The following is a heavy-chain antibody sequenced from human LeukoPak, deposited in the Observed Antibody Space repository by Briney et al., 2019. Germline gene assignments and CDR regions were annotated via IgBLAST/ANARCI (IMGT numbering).Heavy chain of an antibody. D-gene: IGHD3-3*01. CDR1: GGTFSSYA. J-gene: IGHJ3*02. CDR2: IIPIFGTA. CDR3: ASLDYDFWFRDAFDI. Sequence: SVKVSCKASGGTFSSYAISWVRQAPGQGLEWMGGIIPIFGTANYAQKFQGRVTITADGSTSTAYMELSSLRSEDTAVYYCASLDYDFWFRDAFDIWGQGTMVTVSS. V-gene: IGHV1-69*01.